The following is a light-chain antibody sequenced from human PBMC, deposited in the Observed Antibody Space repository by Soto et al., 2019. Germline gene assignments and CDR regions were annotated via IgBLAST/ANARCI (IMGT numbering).Light chain of an antibody. CDR3: QSYDSSLGGFWV. CDR1: SSNIGAGYD. V-gene: IGLV1-40*01. Sequence: QSVLTQPPSVSGAPGQRVTISCTGSSSNIGAGYDVHWYQQLPGTAPKLLIYGNSNRPSGVPDRFSGSKSGTSASLAITGLQAEDEADYYCQSYDSSLGGFWVFGGGTKVTVL. J-gene: IGLJ3*02. CDR2: GNS.